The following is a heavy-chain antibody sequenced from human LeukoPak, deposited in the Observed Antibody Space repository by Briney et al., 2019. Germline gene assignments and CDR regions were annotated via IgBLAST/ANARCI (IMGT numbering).Heavy chain of an antibody. CDR2: IYYSGST. D-gene: IGHD3-9*01. CDR1: GGSISSSSYY. V-gene: IGHV4-39*07. CDR3: ARVPSYDIWGNWFDP. J-gene: IGHJ5*02. Sequence: SETLSLTCTVSGGSISSSSYYWGWIRQSPGKGLEWIGSIYYSGSTYYNPSLKSRVTISVDTSKNQFSLKLSSVTAADTAVYYCARVPSYDIWGNWFDPWGQGTLVTVSS.